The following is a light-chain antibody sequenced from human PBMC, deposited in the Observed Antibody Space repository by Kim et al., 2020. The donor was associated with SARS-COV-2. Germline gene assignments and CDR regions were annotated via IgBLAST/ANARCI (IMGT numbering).Light chain of an antibody. Sequence: DIQMTQFPSLLTASIGDTVIISCRPSQTVDVWVAWYQQRPGQAPRLLMHQSGVLQKGVPSRFNGTGSGTDFTLTIDNVQSSDFATYFCQQYAKGSTFGQGTKVDIK. V-gene: IGKV1-5*01. CDR2: QSG. J-gene: IGKJ1*01. CDR1: QTVDVW. CDR3: QQYAKGST.